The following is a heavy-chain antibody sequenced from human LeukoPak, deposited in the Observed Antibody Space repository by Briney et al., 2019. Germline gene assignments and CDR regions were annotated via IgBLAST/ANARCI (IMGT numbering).Heavy chain of an antibody. CDR3: ASWGMATVVPTPFDY. CDR2: IIPILGIA. V-gene: IGHV1-69*04. CDR1: GGTFSSYA. D-gene: IGHD4-23*01. Sequence: ASVKVSCKASGGTFSSYAISWVRQAPGQGLEWMGRIIPILGIANYAQKFQGRVTITADKSTSTAYMELSSLRSEDTAVHYCASWGMATVVPTPFDYWGQGTLVTVSS. J-gene: IGHJ4*02.